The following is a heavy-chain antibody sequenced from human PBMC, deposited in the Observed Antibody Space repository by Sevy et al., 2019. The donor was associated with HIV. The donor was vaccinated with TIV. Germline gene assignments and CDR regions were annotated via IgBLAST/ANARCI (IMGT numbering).Heavy chain of an antibody. CDR1: GFTFSNYG. J-gene: IGHJ4*02. Sequence: GGSLRLSCAASGFTFSNYGMSWVRQAPGKGLEWVSAISGSGGSTFYADSVKGRFTISRDNSKDTLYLQMNSLRAEDTAVYYCANALVRVFYGDSIFFDYWGQGTLVTVSS. CDR2: ISGSGGST. D-gene: IGHD4-17*01. V-gene: IGHV3-23*01. CDR3: ANALVRVFYGDSIFFDY.